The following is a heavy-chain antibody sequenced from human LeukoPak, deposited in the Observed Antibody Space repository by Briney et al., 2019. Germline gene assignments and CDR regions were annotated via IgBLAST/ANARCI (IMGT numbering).Heavy chain of an antibody. J-gene: IGHJ4*02. CDR3: ARGLLTYYDILTGYHYFDY. V-gene: IGHV1-46*01. Sequence: VASVKVSCKASGYTFTSYYMHWVRQAPGQGLEWMGIINPSGGSTSYAQKFQGRVTMTRDMSTSTVYMELSSLRSEDTAVYYCARGLLTYYDILTGYHYFDYWGQGTLVTVSS. CDR1: GYTFTSYY. D-gene: IGHD3-9*01. CDR2: INPSGGST.